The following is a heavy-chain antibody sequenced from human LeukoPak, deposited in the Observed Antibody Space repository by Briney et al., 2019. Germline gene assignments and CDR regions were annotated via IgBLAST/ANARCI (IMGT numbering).Heavy chain of an antibody. CDR3: ARDFDRSSWSTYYFDY. CDR2: ISYDGSNK. D-gene: IGHD6-13*01. CDR1: GFTFSSYA. Sequence: GGSLRLSCAASGFTFSSYAMHWVRQAPGKGLEWVAVISYDGSNKYYADSVKGRFTISRDNSKNTLYLQMNSLRAEDTAVYYCARDFDRSSWSTYYFDYWGQGTLVTVSS. J-gene: IGHJ4*02. V-gene: IGHV3-30-3*01.